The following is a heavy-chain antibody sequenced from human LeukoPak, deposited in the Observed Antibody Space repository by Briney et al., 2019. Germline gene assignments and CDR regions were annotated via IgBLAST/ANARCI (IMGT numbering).Heavy chain of an antibody. V-gene: IGHV4-34*01. J-gene: IGHJ4*02. CDR3: ASARMPVADY. CDR1: GGSFSGYY. CDR2: INHSGST. Sequence: PSETLSLTCAVYGGSFSGYYWSWIRQPPGKGLEWIGEINHSGSTNYNPSLKSRVTISVDTSKNQFSLKLSSVTAADTAVYYCASARMPVADYGGQGTLVTVSS. D-gene: IGHD6-19*01.